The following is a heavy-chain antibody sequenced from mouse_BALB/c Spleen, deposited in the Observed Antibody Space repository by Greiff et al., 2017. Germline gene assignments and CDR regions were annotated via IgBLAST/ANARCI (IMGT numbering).Heavy chain of an antibody. D-gene: IGHD2-14*01. CDR1: GYTFTSYW. V-gene: IGHV1-7*01. CDR3: AHYRYDRYYFDY. Sequence: QVQLQQSGAELAKPGASVKMSCTASGYTFTSYWMHWVKQRPGQGLEWIGYINPSTGYTEYNQKFKDKATLTADKSSSTAYMQLSSLTSEDSAVYYCAHYRYDRYYFDYWGQGTTLTVSS. CDR2: INPSTGYT. J-gene: IGHJ2*01.